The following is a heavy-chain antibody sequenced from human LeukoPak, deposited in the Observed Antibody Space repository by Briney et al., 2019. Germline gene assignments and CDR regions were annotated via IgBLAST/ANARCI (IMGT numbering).Heavy chain of an antibody. J-gene: IGHJ3*02. D-gene: IGHD3-22*01. CDR2: ISSSSDTI. V-gene: IGHV3-48*01. Sequence: GGSLRLXCAASGFTFSSYSMNWVRRAPGKGLEWVSYISSSSDTIYYADSVKGRFTISRDNAKNSLYLQMSSLRAEDTAVYYCAREASSSGYYFSTHAFDIWGQGTMVTVSS. CDR1: GFTFSSYS. CDR3: AREASSSGYYFSTHAFDI.